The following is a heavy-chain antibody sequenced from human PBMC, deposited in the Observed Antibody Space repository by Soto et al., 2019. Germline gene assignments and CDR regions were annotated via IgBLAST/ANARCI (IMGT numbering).Heavy chain of an antibody. D-gene: IGHD3-10*01. CDR1: GFTFSSYG. CDR3: AKGYNRWFGELLYHYGMDV. Sequence: GGSLRLSCAASGFTFSSYGMHWVRQAPGKGLEWVAVISYDGSNKYYADSVKGRFTISRDNSKNTLYLQMNSLRAEDTAVYYCAKGYNRWFGELLYHYGMDVWGQGTTVTVSS. J-gene: IGHJ6*02. V-gene: IGHV3-30*18. CDR2: ISYDGSNK.